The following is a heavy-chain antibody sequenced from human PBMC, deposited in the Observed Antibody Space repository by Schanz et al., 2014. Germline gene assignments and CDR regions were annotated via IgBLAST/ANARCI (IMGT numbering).Heavy chain of an antibody. CDR3: AKGRFGELSAFDI. V-gene: IGHV3-48*01. CDR1: GFTFSSYS. Sequence: EVQLLESGGGLVQPGGSLRLSCAASGFTFSSYSMNWVRQAPGKGLEWVSYVSRSTPDIYYADSVTGRFTISRDNSKNTLYLQMNSLRAEDTAVYYCAKGRFGELSAFDIWGQGTMVTVSS. J-gene: IGHJ3*02. D-gene: IGHD3-10*01. CDR2: VSRSTPDI.